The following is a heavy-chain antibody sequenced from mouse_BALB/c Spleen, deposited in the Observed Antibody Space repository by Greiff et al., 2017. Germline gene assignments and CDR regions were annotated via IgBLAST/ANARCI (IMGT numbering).Heavy chain of an antibody. D-gene: IGHD1-3*01. CDR2: ISDGGSYT. Sequence: EVKLVESGGGLVKPGGSLKLSCAASGFTFSSYTMSWVRQTPEKRLEWVATISDGGSYTYYPDSVKGRFTISRDNAKNNLYLQMSSLKSEDTAMYYCARDGDNDAMDYWGQGTSVTVSS. CDR3: ARDGDNDAMDY. CDR1: GFTFSSYT. J-gene: IGHJ4*01. V-gene: IGHV5-6-4*01.